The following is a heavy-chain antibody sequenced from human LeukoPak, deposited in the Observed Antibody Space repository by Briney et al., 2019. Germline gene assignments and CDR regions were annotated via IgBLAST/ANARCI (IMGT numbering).Heavy chain of an antibody. V-gene: IGHV1-69*04. CDR2: IIPIPGMA. CDR1: GGTFSFYA. D-gene: IGHD3-10*01. CDR3: GRAVVVARALIAYADY. J-gene: IGHJ4*02. Sequence: SVKVSCKASGGTFSFYAINWVRHAPGQGLEWMGRIIPIPGMANYAQKFQGRVTITADSSTSTAYMEVSSLRTEDTAVYYCGRAVVVARALIAYADYGGQGTLVTVSS.